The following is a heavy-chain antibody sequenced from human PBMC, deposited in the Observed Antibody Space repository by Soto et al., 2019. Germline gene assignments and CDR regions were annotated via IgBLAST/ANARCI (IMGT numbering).Heavy chain of an antibody. CDR2: INHSGST. Sequence: SETLSLTCAVYGGSFSGYYWSWIRQPPGKGLEWIGEINHSGSTNYNPSLKSRVTISVDTSKNQFSLKLSSVTAADTAVYYCARDHTYRVYYYYYYMDVWGKGTTVNVSS. CDR1: GGSFSGYY. J-gene: IGHJ6*03. CDR3: ARDHTYRVYYYYYYMDV. V-gene: IGHV4-34*01.